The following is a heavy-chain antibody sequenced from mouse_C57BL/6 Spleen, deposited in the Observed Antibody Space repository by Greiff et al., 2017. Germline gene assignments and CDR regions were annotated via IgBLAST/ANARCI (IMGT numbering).Heavy chain of an antibody. Sequence: QVQLQQSGAELVKPWASVKMSCKASGYTFTSYWITWVKQRPGQGLEWIGDIYPGSGSTNYNEKFKSKATLTVDTSSSTAYMQLSSLTSEDSAVYYCARDYYGSYYAMDYWGQGTSVTVSS. J-gene: IGHJ4*01. V-gene: IGHV1-55*01. D-gene: IGHD1-1*01. CDR1: GYTFTSYW. CDR2: IYPGSGST. CDR3: ARDYYGSYYAMDY.